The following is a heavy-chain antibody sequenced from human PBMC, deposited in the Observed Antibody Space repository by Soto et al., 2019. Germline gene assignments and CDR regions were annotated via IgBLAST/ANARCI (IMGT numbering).Heavy chain of an antibody. Sequence: QVQLVESGGGVVQPGRSLRLSCAASGFTFSSYGMHWVRQAPGKGLEWVALIWYDGSNKYYADSVKGRFTISRDNSKNTLFLQMNSLGAEDKAVYYCARGLWSFDYWGQGTLVTVSS. D-gene: IGHD5-18*01. CDR2: IWYDGSNK. J-gene: IGHJ4*02. CDR1: GFTFSSYG. CDR3: ARGLWSFDY. V-gene: IGHV3-33*01.